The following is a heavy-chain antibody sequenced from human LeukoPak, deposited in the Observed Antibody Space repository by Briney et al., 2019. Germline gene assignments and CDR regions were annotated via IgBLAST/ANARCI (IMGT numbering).Heavy chain of an antibody. V-gene: IGHV3-30*02. CDR2: IRSDGSNE. Sequence: PGGSLRLSCAASGFTFNNYGMHWVRQAPGKGLEWVAFIRSDGSNEYYADSVRGRFTISRDNSKGTLYLQMNSLRAEDTAVYYCAKEWELVTYYFYYYMDVWGKGTTVTVSS. CDR3: AKEWELVTYYFYYYMDV. CDR1: GFTFNNYG. D-gene: IGHD1-26*01. J-gene: IGHJ6*03.